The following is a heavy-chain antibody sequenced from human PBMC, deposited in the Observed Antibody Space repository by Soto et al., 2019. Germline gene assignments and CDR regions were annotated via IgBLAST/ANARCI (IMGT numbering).Heavy chain of an antibody. V-gene: IGHV1-69*13. CDR1: GGTFSSYA. D-gene: IGHD3-22*01. Sequence: GASVKVSCKASGGTFSSYAISWVRQAPGQGLEWMGGIIPIFGTANYAQKFQGRVTITADESTSTAYMELSSLRSEDTAVYYCARARYYYDSSGYYYVHWGQGTLVTVSS. CDR3: ARARYYYDSSGYYYVH. J-gene: IGHJ4*02. CDR2: IIPIFGTA.